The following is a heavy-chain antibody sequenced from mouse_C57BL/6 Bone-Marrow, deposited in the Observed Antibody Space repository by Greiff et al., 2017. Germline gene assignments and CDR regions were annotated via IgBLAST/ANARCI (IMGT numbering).Heavy chain of an antibody. J-gene: IGHJ4*01. V-gene: IGHV1-69*01. Sequence: QVQLQQPGAELVMPGASVKLSCKASGYTFTSYWMTWVKQRPGQGLEWIGEIDPSDSYTNYNQKFKGKSTLTVDKSSSTAYMQLSSLTSEDSAVYYCARREPFCAMDYGGQGTSVTVSS. CDR3: ARREPFCAMDY. CDR1: GYTFTSYW. CDR2: IDPSDSYT. D-gene: IGHD6-1*01.